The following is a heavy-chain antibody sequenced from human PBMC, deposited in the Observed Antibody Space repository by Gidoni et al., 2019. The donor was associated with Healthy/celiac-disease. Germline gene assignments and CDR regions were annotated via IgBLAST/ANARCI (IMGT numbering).Heavy chain of an antibody. J-gene: IGHJ4*02. V-gene: IGHV1-18*01. Sequence: QVQLVQTGAEVKKPGASVKVSCKASGYTFTSYGISWVRQAPGQGLEWMGWISAYNGNTNYAQKIQGRVTMTTDTSTSTAYMELRSLRSDDTAVYYCARDRRNGYSGYDFDYWGQGTLVTVSS. D-gene: IGHD5-12*01. CDR3: ARDRRNGYSGYDFDY. CDR2: ISAYNGNT. CDR1: GYTFTSYG.